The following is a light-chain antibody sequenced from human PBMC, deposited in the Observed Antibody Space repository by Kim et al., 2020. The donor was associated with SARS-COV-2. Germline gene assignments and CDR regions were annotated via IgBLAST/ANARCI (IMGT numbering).Light chain of an antibody. V-gene: IGKV3-20*01. Sequence: EIVLTQSPGTLSLSPGERATLSCRASQSVSSSYLAWYQQKPGQAPRLLIYGASSRATGIPDRFSGSGSGTDFTLTISRLEPEDFAVYYCQQYGSSSMYTFGQGNKLEI. CDR1: QSVSSSY. CDR3: QQYGSSSMYT. J-gene: IGKJ2*01. CDR2: GAS.